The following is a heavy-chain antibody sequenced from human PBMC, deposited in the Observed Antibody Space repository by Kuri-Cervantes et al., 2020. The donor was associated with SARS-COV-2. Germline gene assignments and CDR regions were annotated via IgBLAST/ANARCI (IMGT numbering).Heavy chain of an antibody. CDR3: AKSSGTADGGFDP. D-gene: IGHD6-19*01. CDR2: ISYDGSNK. CDR1: GFTFSSYG. Sequence: GESLKISCAASGFTFSSYGTHWVRQAPGKGLEWVAVISYDGSNKYYADSVKGRFTISRDNSKNTLYLQMNSLRAEDTAVYYCAKSSGTADGGFDPWGQGTLVTVSS. V-gene: IGHV3-30*18. J-gene: IGHJ5*02.